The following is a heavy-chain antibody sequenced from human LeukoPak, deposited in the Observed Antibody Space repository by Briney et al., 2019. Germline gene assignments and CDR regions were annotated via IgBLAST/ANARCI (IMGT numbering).Heavy chain of an antibody. V-gene: IGHV3-23*01. Sequence: AGGSLRLSCAASGFTFSTFAMTWVRQAPGKGLEWVSSISVSGGSTYYADSVKGRFTISGDNSKNTLYLQVNSLSAEDTALYYCAKDQWWGQGTLVTVSS. J-gene: IGHJ4*02. CDR1: GFTFSTFA. D-gene: IGHD6-19*01. CDR3: AKDQW. CDR2: ISVSGGST.